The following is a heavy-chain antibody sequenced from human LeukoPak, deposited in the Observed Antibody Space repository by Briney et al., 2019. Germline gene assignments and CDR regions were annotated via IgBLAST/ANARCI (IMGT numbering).Heavy chain of an antibody. CDR2: ITGNGGNT. J-gene: IGHJ5*02. V-gene: IGHV3-23*01. CDR1: GFTFSSYW. Sequence: GGSLRLSCAASGFTFSSYWMNWARQAPGKGLEWVSAITGNGGNTFYADSVKGRFTISRDNSKNTMYLQMNSLRAEDTALYYCARDRSGSYPNWFDPWGQGTLVTVSS. CDR3: ARDRSGSYPNWFDP. D-gene: IGHD3-10*01.